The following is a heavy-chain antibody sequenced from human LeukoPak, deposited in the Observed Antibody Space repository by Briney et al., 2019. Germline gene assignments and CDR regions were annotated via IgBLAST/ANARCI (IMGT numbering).Heavy chain of an antibody. CDR3: ARDRSLGTVWFGPKRYYYFDY. Sequence: GGSLRLSCAASGFTFSSDSMNWVRQAPGKGLEWVSSISSSSSYIYYADSVKGRFTISRDNAKNSLYLQMNSLRAEDTAVYYCARDRSLGTVWFGPKRYYYFDYWGQGTLVTVSS. CDR2: ISSSSSYI. CDR1: GFTFSSDS. D-gene: IGHD3-10*01. J-gene: IGHJ4*02. V-gene: IGHV3-21*01.